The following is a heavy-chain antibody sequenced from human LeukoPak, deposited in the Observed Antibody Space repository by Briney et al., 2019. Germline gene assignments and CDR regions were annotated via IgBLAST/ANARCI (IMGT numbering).Heavy chain of an antibody. V-gene: IGHV3-66*01. Sequence: GGSLRLSCAASGFTVSSNYMSWVRQAPGKGLEWVSVIYSGGSTYYADSVKGRFTISRDNSKNTLYLQMNSLRAEDTAVYYCARAQRAYTAMVKSDYFDYWGQGTLVTVSS. CDR3: ARAQRAYTAMVKSDYFDY. D-gene: IGHD5-18*01. CDR2: IYSGGST. J-gene: IGHJ4*02. CDR1: GFTVSSNY.